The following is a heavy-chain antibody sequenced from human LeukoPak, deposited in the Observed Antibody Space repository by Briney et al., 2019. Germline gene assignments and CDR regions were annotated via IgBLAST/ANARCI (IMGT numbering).Heavy chain of an antibody. Sequence: PGGSLRLSCSASGFAFGDYAMTWVRQAPGKGLEWVGFIRSLAYGATTENAASVKGRFTISRDDSANIVYLQIDSLKTEDTAVYFCARGGYGDYVKRYFDVWGRGALVTVSS. J-gene: IGHJ2*01. V-gene: IGHV3-49*04. CDR1: GFAFGDYA. CDR2: IRSLAYGATT. CDR3: ARGGYGDYVKRYFDV. D-gene: IGHD4-17*01.